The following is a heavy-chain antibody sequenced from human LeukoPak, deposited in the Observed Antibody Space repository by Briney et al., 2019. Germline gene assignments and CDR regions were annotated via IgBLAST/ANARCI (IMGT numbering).Heavy chain of an antibody. CDR3: VRRYYYDGTGSYFDY. J-gene: IGHJ4*02. CDR2: IYPGDSDA. Sequence: GESLKISCKGSGYNFATHWIAWVRHMPGKGLESMGIIYPGDSDARYNPSFQGQVTTSVDKRISTAYMQWNSLEASDTAMYYCVRRYYYDGTGSYFDYWGQGTLVTVSS. V-gene: IGHV5-51*04. CDR1: GYNFATHW. D-gene: IGHD3-22*01.